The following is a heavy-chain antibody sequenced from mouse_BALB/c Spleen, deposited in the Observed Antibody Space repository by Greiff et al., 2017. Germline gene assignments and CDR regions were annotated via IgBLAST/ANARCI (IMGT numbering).Heavy chain of an antibody. Sequence: QVQLKQSGPSLVQPSQSLSITCTVSGFSLTSYGVHWVRQSPGKGLEWLGVLWRGGSTDYNAAFMSRLSITKDNSKSQVFFKMNSLQADDTAIYYCAKKAAYDYDEGYYAMDYWGQGTSVTVSS. J-gene: IGHJ4*01. V-gene: IGHV2-5-1*01. CDR3: AKKAAYDYDEGYYAMDY. D-gene: IGHD2-4*01. CDR2: LWRGGST. CDR1: GFSLTSYG.